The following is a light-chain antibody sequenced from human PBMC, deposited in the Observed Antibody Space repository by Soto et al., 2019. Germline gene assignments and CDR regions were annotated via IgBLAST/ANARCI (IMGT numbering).Light chain of an antibody. CDR2: AIS. CDR1: QVINRW. Sequence: DIQMTQSPSSVSASVGDRVTITCRASQVINRWLAWYQQKPGRAPKLMIYAISTLHSGVPSRFSGSGPGTDFTLTISSLQPEDFATYYCQQANGFPYTFGQGTKLEIK. CDR3: QQANGFPYT. J-gene: IGKJ2*01. V-gene: IGKV1D-12*01.